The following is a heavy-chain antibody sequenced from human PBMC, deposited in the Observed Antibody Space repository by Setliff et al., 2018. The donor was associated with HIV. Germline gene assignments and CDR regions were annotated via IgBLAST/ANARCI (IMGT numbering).Heavy chain of an antibody. CDR1: GYIFTDYF. CDR3: ARDLFALEIGGGWAVDY. D-gene: IGHD3-10*01. Sequence: ASVKVSCKASGYIFTDYFIHWVRQAPGQGLEWMGWINTNSGNPMSAQGFSGRFVFSLDTSVSTAYLQISSPKAEDTAVYYCARDLFALEIGGGWAVDYWGQGTLVTVSS. J-gene: IGHJ4*02. CDR2: INTNSGNP. V-gene: IGHV7-4-1*02.